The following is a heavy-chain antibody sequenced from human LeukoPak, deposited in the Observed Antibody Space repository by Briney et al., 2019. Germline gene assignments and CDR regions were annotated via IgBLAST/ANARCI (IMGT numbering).Heavy chain of an antibody. Sequence: AETLSLTCTVSGGSISSYYWSWIRQPPGKGLEWIGYLYYSGSTNYNPSLKSRVTISVDTSRNQFSLKLSSVTAADTAVYYCARDRAGVVGVGDYYYYGMDVWGQGTTVTVSS. CDR2: LYYSGST. V-gene: IGHV4-59*01. CDR1: GGSISSYY. J-gene: IGHJ6*02. D-gene: IGHD3-3*01. CDR3: ARDRAGVVGVGDYYYYGMDV.